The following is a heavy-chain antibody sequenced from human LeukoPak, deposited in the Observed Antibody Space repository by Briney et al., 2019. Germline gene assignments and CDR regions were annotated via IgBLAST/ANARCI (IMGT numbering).Heavy chain of an antibody. V-gene: IGHV1-69*01. Sequence: SVKVSCKASGGTFSSYAISWVRQAPGQGLEWMGGIIPIFGTANYAQKFQGRVTITADESTSAAYMELSSLRSEDTAVYYCASRAGYCSSTSCYTGWFDPWGQGTLVTVSS. J-gene: IGHJ5*02. CDR1: GGTFSSYA. CDR3: ASRAGYCSSTSCYTGWFDP. D-gene: IGHD2-2*02. CDR2: IIPIFGTA.